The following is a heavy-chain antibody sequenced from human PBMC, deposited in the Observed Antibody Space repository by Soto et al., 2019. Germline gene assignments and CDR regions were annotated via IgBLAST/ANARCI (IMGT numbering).Heavy chain of an antibody. Sequence: GGSLSLSCAASGFTVSSNYMSWVRQAPGKGLEWVSVIYSGGSTYYADSVKGRFTISRDNSKNTLYLQMDSLRVEDTSVYYCGKVADSGYYTVERWGQGTLVTVSS. D-gene: IGHD3-22*01. CDR3: GKVADSGYYTVER. CDR1: GFTVSSNY. CDR2: IYSGGST. V-gene: IGHV3-66*01. J-gene: IGHJ4*02.